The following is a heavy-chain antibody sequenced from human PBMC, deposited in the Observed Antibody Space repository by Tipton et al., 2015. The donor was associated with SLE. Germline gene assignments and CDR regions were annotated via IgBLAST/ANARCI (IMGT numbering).Heavy chain of an antibody. J-gene: IGHJ3*02. CDR2: IDPSDSYT. D-gene: IGHD1-26*01. CDR1: GYSFTNYW. CDR3: VRQVGATDALHI. Sequence: QLVQSGAEVKKPGESLRISCKGSGYSFTNYWITWVRQMPGKGLEWMGRIDPSDSYTNYSPSFQGHVTISADKSISTAYLQWSSLMASDTAMYYCVRQVGATDALHIWGQGTMLTVSS. V-gene: IGHV5-10-1*01.